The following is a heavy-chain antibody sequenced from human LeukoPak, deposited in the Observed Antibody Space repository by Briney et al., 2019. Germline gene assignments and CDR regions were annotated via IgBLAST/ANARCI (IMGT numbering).Heavy chain of an antibody. V-gene: IGHV1-46*03. D-gene: IGHD6-13*01. CDR3: ARSSSRQYFQH. CDR2: INPSGGST. CDR1: GYTFTSYY. Sequence: ASVKASCKASGYTFTSYYMHWARQAPGQGLEWMGIINPSGGSTSYAQKFQGRVTMTRDTSTSTVYMELSSLRSEDTAVYYCARSSSRQYFQHWGQGTLVTVSS. J-gene: IGHJ1*01.